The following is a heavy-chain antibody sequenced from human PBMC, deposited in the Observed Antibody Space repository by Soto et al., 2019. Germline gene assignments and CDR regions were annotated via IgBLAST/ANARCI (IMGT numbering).Heavy chain of an antibody. D-gene: IGHD3-10*01. CDR1: GGSITNNY. J-gene: IGHJ6*02. CDR2: ISKSGST. CDR3: ARGRRWFGELSLPYHYGMDV. V-gene: IGHV4-59*12. Sequence: SETLPLTWTVSGGSITNNYWSWIRQPTGKGLEWIGYISKSGSTYYNPSLKSRVTISVDTSKNQFSLKLSSVTAADTAVYYCARGRRWFGELSLPYHYGMDVWGQGTTVTVSS.